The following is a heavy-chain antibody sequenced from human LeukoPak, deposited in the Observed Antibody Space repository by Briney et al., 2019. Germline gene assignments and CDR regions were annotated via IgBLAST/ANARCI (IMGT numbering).Heavy chain of an antibody. Sequence: PSQTLSLTCAVSGGSISSGGYSWSWIRQPPGKGLEWIGYIYHSGSTYYNPSLKSRVTISVDTSKNQFSLKLSSVTAADTAVYYCARAGIKQLVPFDYWGQGTLVTVSS. CDR3: ARAGIKQLVPFDY. J-gene: IGHJ4*02. CDR2: IYHSGST. CDR1: GGSISSGGYS. V-gene: IGHV4-30-2*01. D-gene: IGHD6-6*01.